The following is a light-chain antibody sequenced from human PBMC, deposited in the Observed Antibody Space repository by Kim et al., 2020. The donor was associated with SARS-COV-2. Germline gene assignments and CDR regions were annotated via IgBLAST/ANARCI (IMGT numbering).Light chain of an antibody. CDR1: QSVSSSY. J-gene: IGKJ3*01. V-gene: IGKV3-20*01. CDR2: GAS. Sequence: EIVLTQSPGTLSLSPGERATLSCRASQSVSSSYLAWYQQKPGQAPRLLIYGASSRATGIPDRFSGSGSETDFTLTISRLEPEDFAVYYCQQYGRSPFTFGPGTKVDI. CDR3: QQYGRSPFT.